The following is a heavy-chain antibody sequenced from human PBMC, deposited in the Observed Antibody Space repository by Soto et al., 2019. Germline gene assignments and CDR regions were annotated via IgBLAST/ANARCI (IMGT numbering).Heavy chain of an antibody. CDR2: IIPIFGTA. V-gene: IGHV1-69*01. J-gene: IGHJ4*02. D-gene: IGHD5-12*01. CDR1: GGTFSSYA. Sequence: QVQLVQSGAEVKKPWSSVKVSCKASGGTFSSYAISWVRQAPGQGLEWMGGIIPIFGTANYAQKFQGRVTITADESTSTAYIELSSLRSEDTAVYYCARAGRDGYNYRGQYFDYWGQGTLVTVSS. CDR3: ARAGRDGYNYRGQYFDY.